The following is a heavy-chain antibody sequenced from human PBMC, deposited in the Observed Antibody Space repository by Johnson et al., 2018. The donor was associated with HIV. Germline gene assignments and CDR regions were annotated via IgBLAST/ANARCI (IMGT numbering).Heavy chain of an antibody. Sequence: QVQLVESGGGLVKPGGSLRLSCAASGFTFSSYGMHWVRQAPGTGLEWVAVISYDGSNKYYADSVKGRFTISRDNSKNTLYLQMNSLRAEDTAVYYCARDWNNWNYGVPDAFDIWGQGTMVTVSS. CDR2: ISYDGSNK. D-gene: IGHD1-7*01. CDR1: GFTFSSYG. J-gene: IGHJ3*02. CDR3: ARDWNNWNYGVPDAFDI. V-gene: IGHV3-30*03.